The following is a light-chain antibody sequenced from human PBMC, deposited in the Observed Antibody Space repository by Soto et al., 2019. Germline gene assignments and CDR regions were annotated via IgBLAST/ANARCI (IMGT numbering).Light chain of an antibody. V-gene: IGLV2-23*02. Sequence: QSALTQPASVSGSPGQSITISYTGTSGDIGTYNLVSWYQQHPGKAPTLMIFEVTRRPSGVSARFSGSKSGNTASLTISGLQPEDEADYYCCSYAGTFVFGPGTKLTVL. CDR3: CSYAGTFV. CDR1: SGDIGTYNL. J-gene: IGLJ1*01. CDR2: EVT.